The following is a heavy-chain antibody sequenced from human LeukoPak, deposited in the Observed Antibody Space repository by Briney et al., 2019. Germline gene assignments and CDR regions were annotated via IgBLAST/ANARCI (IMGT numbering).Heavy chain of an antibody. D-gene: IGHD3-3*01. J-gene: IGHJ4*02. CDR3: ARDRLPSDQDDFDY. CDR2: IYSGDST. Sequence: GGSLRLSCAASGFTFSSYSMNWVRQAPGKGLEWVSVIYSGDSTKYADSVKGRFTISRDNSKNTLYLQMNSLRPEDTAMYHRARDRLPSDQDDFDYWGQGILVTVSS. CDR1: GFTFSSYS. V-gene: IGHV3-66*02.